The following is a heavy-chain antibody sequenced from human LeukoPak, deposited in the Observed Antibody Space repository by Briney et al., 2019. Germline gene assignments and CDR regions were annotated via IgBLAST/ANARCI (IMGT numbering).Heavy chain of an antibody. CDR2: ISNSGSP. J-gene: IGHJ4*02. CDR1: SASVSSYY. V-gene: IGHV4-59*02. D-gene: IGHD3-16*01. CDR3: ARGGAGPLRD. Sequence: SETLSLTCTVSSASVSSYYWSWVRQPPGGGLEWIGYISNSGSPSYNPSFESRVTFSADTSKNHLSLKLNSVTPADTAVYFCARGGAGPLRDWGQGTLVTVSS.